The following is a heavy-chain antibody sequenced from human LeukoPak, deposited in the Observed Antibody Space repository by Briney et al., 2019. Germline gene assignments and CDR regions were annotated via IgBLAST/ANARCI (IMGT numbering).Heavy chain of an antibody. V-gene: IGHV4-31*03. CDR1: GGSISSGVYY. D-gene: IGHD3-10*01. Sequence: SQTLSLTCTVSGGSISSGVYYWSWIRHHPGKGLEWIGYIYYSGSTYHNPSLKSRVTISVDTSKNQFSLNLSSVTAADTAVYYCALSSMVRGVIIRWFDPWGQGTLVTVSS. J-gene: IGHJ5*02. CDR3: ALSSMVRGVIIRWFDP. CDR2: IYYSGST.